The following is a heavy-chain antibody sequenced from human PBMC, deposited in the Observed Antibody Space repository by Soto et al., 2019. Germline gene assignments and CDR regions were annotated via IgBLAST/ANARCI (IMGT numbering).Heavy chain of an antibody. Sequence: SETLSLTCTVSGGSISIGDYYWSWTRQPPGKGLEWIGYISYSGSTYYNPSLKSRVTISVDTSKNQFSLKLTSVTAADTAVYYCARARELYYYGSGNPGHYGLDVWGQGTTVTVSS. D-gene: IGHD3-10*01. CDR3: ARARELYYYGSGNPGHYGLDV. CDR1: GGSISIGDYY. V-gene: IGHV4-30-4*01. CDR2: ISYSGST. J-gene: IGHJ6*02.